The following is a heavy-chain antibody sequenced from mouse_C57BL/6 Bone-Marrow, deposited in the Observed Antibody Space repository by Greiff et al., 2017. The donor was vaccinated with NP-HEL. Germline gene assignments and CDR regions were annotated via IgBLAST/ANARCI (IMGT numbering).Heavy chain of an antibody. CDR1: GYTFTSYW. V-gene: IGHV1-5*01. CDR2: IYPGNSDT. D-gene: IGHD1-1*01. Sequence: EVQLQQSGTVLARPGASVKMSCKTSGYTFTSYWMHWVKQRPGQGLEWIGAIYPGNSDTSYNQKVKGKAKLTAVTSASTAYMERSSLTNEDSAVYYCTGFYYGYAMDYWGQGTSVTVSS. CDR3: TGFYYGYAMDY. J-gene: IGHJ4*01.